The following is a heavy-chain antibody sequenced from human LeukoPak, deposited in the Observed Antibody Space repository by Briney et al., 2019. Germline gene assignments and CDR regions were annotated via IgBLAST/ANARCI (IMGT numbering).Heavy chain of an antibody. CDR1: GVSISSVGYY. Sequence: PSETLSLTCTVSGVSISSVGYYWSWIRQPPGKGLEWIGYIYYSGSTKYNPSLKSRVTISVDTSKNQFSLKLSSVTAADTAVYYCARGARAGYNLEPFDYWGQGTLVTVSS. CDR3: ARGARAGYNLEPFDY. J-gene: IGHJ4*02. V-gene: IGHV4-61*08. CDR2: IYYSGST. D-gene: IGHD5-24*01.